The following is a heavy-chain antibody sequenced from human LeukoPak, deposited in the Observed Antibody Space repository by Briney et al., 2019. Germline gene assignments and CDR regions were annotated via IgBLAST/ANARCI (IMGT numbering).Heavy chain of an antibody. J-gene: IGHJ2*01. CDR2: IKQDGSEK. CDR3: ARDRDNWYFDL. V-gene: IGHV3-7*01. CDR1: GFTFSSYW. Sequence: GGSLRLSCAASGFTFSSYWMSWVRQAPGKGLEWVANIKQDGSEKYYVDSVKGRFTIFRDNAKNSLYQQMNSLRAEDTAVYYCARDRDNWYFDLWGRGTLVTVSS.